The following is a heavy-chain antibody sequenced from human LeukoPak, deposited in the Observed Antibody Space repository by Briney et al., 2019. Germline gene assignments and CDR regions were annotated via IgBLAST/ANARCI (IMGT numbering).Heavy chain of an antibody. J-gene: IGHJ5*02. CDR2: MNPNSGNT. CDR1: GYTFTSYD. CDR3: ARGRGAAGTYWFDP. Sequence: ASVKLSCNASGYTFTSYDINWVRQATGQGLEWMGWMNPNSGNTGYAQKFQGRVTMTRNTSISTAYMEMSSLRSEDTAVYYCARGRGAAGTYWFDPWGQGTLVTVSS. V-gene: IGHV1-8*01. D-gene: IGHD6-13*01.